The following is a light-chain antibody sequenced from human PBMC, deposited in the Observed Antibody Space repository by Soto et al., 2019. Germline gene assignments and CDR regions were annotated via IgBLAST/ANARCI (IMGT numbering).Light chain of an antibody. J-gene: IGLJ1*01. CDR3: CSYAGTATV. V-gene: IGLV2-23*02. CDR1: SSDVGNYNF. Sequence: QSVLTQPASVSGSPGQSITISCTGTSSDVGNYNFVSWYQQHPGKAPKLMIYEVTERPSGVSYRFSGSKSGNTASLTISGLQAEDGADYYCCSYAGTATVFGTGTKLTVL. CDR2: EVT.